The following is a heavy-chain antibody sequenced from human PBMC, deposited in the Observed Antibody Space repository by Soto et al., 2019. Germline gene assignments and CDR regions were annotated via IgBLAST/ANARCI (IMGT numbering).Heavy chain of an antibody. V-gene: IGHV3-30-3*01. CDR3: ARGAAGGTENYGMDV. Sequence: QVQLVESGGGVVQPGRSLRLSCAASGFTFSSYAMHWVRQAPGKGLEWVAVISYDGNNLYFADSAKGRFTISRDNSKNTRWLQMNSLRGEDTAIYYCARGAAGGTENYGMDVWGQGTTVTVSS. CDR1: GFTFSSYA. CDR2: ISYDGNNL. J-gene: IGHJ6*02. D-gene: IGHD6-13*01.